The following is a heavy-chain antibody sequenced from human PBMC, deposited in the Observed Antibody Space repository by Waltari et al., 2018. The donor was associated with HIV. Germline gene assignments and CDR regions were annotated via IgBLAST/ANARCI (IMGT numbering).Heavy chain of an antibody. CDR1: GGSISSSSYY. V-gene: IGHV4-39*01. Sequence: QLQLQESGPGLVKPSETLSLTCTVSGGSISSSSYYWGWIRQPPGKGLEWIGSIYYSGSTYYNPALKSRVTISVDTSKNQFSLKLSSVTAADTAVYYCARPEYYYDSSGYYRAVLVDVWGQGTTVTVSS. J-gene: IGHJ6*02. CDR2: IYYSGST. D-gene: IGHD3-22*01. CDR3: ARPEYYYDSSGYYRAVLVDV.